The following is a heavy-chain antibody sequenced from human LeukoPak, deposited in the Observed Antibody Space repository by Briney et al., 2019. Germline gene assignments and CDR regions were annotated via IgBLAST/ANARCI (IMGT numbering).Heavy chain of an antibody. J-gene: IGHJ4*02. Sequence: ASVKVSCKASGYTFTGYDMHWVRQAPGQGLEWMGWIIPNSGGTNYAQKFQGRVTMTTDTSISTAYMELSRLRSDDTAVYYCAREPGNWRDFDYWGQGTLVTVSS. CDR3: AREPGNWRDFDY. D-gene: IGHD1-1*01. V-gene: IGHV1-2*02. CDR2: IIPNSGGT. CDR1: GYTFTGYD.